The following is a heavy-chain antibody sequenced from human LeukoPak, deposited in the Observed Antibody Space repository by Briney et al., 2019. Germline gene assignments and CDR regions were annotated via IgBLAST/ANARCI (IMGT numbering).Heavy chain of an antibody. CDR3: ARPLPIVGELLGAFDI. CDR1: GYSFTSYW. V-gene: IGHV5-51*01. Sequence: GESLKISCKGSGYSFTSYWIGWVRQMPGKGLEWMGIIYPGDSDTRYSPSFQGQVTISADKSISTAYLQWSSLKASDTAMYYCARPLPIVGELLGAFDIWAKGQWSPSLQ. J-gene: IGHJ3*02. D-gene: IGHD1-26*01. CDR2: IYPGDSDT.